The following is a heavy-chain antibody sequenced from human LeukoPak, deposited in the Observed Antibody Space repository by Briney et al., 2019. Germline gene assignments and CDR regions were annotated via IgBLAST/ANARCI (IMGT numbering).Heavy chain of an antibody. CDR3: TRAQWDWYYDTPYYFDY. J-gene: IGHJ4*02. V-gene: IGHV3-49*03. D-gene: IGHD3-22*01. CDR1: GFTFGDYA. CDR2: IRSKAYGGTT. Sequence: GGSLRLSCTASGFTFGDYAMSWFRQAPGKGLEWVGFIRSKAYGGTTEYAASVKGRFTISRDDSISIAYLQMNSLKTEDTAVYYCTRAQWDWYYDTPYYFDYWGQGTLVTVSS.